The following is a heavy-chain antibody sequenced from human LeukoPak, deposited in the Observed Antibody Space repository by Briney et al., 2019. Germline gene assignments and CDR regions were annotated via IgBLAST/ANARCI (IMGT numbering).Heavy chain of an antibody. CDR1: GGSISSYY. CDR3: ARGRGVTRNFDY. CDR2: IYYSGST. J-gene: IGHJ4*02. Sequence: PSETLSLTCTVSGGSISSYYWSWIRQPPGKGLEWIGYIYYSGSTNYNPSLKSRATISVDTSKNQFSLKLSSVTAADTAVYYCARGRGVTRNFDYWGQGTLVTVSS. D-gene: IGHD2-21*02. V-gene: IGHV4-59*01.